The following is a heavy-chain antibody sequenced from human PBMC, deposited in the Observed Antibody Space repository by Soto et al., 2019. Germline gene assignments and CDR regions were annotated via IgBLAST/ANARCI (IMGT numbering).Heavy chain of an antibody. D-gene: IGHD6-13*01. Sequence: ASVKVSCKASGYTFTGYYMHWVRQAPGQGLEWMGWINPNSGGTNYAQKFQGWVTMTRDTSISTAYMELRSLRSDDTAVYYCAILYSSSWYGNWFDPWGQGTLVTVSS. J-gene: IGHJ5*02. CDR3: AILYSSSWYGNWFDP. CDR2: INPNSGGT. CDR1: GYTFTGYY. V-gene: IGHV1-2*04.